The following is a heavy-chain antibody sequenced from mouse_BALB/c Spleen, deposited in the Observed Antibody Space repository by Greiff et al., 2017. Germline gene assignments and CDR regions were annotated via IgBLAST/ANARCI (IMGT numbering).Heavy chain of an antibody. CDR3: TRLYYYGSSYAMDY. D-gene: IGHD1-1*01. Sequence: VQLQQSGAELVKPGASVKLSCKASGYTFTSYYMYWVKQRPGQGLEWIGGINPSNGGTNFNEKFKSKATLTVDKSSSTAYMQLSSLTSEDSAVYYCTRLYYYGSSYAMDYWGQGTSVTVSS. J-gene: IGHJ4*01. CDR1: GYTFTSYY. V-gene: IGHV1S81*02. CDR2: INPSNGGT.